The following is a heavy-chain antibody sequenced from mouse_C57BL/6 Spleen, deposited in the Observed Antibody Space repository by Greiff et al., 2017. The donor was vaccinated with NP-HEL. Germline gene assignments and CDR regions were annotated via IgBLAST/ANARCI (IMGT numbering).Heavy chain of an antibody. V-gene: IGHV5-17*01. D-gene: IGHD4-1*01. CDR1: GFTFSDYG. CDR2: ISSGSSTI. CDR3: ARAGTYWYFDV. J-gene: IGHJ1*03. Sequence: EVKLVESGGGLVKPGGSLKLSCAASGFTFSDYGMHWVRQAPEKGLEWVAYISSGSSTIYYADTVKGRFTISRDNAKNTLFLQMTSLRSEDTAMYYCARAGTYWYFDVWGTGTTVPVSS.